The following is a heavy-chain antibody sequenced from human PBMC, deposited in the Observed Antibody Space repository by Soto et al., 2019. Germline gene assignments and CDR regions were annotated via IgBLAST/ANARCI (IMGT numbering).Heavy chain of an antibody. D-gene: IGHD3-22*01. CDR1: GYTFTSYG. CDR3: Y. Sequence: ASVKVSCKASGYTFTSYGISWVRQAPGQGLEWMGWISAYNGNTNYAQKLQGRVTMTTDTATYYCARMRPTEDTYGYYYYLDYWGQGTPVTVSS. CDR2: ISAYNGNT. J-gene: IGHJ4*02. V-gene: IGHV1-18*01.